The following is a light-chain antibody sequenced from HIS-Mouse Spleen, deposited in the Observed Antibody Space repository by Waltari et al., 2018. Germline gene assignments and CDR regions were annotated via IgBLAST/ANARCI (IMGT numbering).Light chain of an antibody. CDR1: RSNLGSNY. CDR2: RNN. J-gene: IGLJ3*02. CDR3: AAWDDSLSGPWV. V-gene: IGLV1-47*01. Sequence: QSVLTQPPSASGTPGQRVPISCSGSRSNLGSNYAYWSQQLPGTAPKLLIYRNNQRPSGVPDRFSGSKSGTSASLAISGLRSEDEADYYCAAWDDSLSGPWVFGGGTKLTVL.